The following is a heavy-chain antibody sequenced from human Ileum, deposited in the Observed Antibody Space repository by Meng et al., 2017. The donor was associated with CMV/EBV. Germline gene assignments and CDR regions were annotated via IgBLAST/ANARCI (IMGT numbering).Heavy chain of an antibody. CDR2: INPTNGDT. Sequence: QVQLLKSGSEVKTTGASVKVSWKASGYTFTSSYIHWVRQAPGKGLEWMGWINPTNGDTNYAQKFQGGVTMTRDTSINTAYMEVTSADTAVYYCARGANYASYRVDYWGQGTLVTVSS. CDR1: GYTFTSSY. V-gene: IGHV1-2*02. J-gene: IGHJ4*02. CDR3: ARGANYASYRVDY. D-gene: IGHD1-7*01.